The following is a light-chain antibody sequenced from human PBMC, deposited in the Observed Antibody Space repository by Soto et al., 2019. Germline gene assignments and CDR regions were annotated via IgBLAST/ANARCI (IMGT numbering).Light chain of an antibody. CDR1: QSVRIN. J-gene: IGKJ5*01. CDR2: GAS. CDR3: QHYNDWPIT. V-gene: IGKV3-15*01. Sequence: EIVMTQSPATLAVSPGERATLSCRASQSVRINVAWYQQKNGQAPRLLVYGASTRASGIPDRFSGSGSGTEFTLSISSLQSEDFALYYCQHYNDWPITFGQGTRLEIK.